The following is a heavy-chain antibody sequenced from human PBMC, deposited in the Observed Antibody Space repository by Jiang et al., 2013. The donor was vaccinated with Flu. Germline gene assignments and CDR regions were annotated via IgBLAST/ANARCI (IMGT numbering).Heavy chain of an antibody. Sequence: EWMGWINPNSGGTNYAQKFQGRVTIIRDTSINTAYMELTRLRSDDTAVYYCARGQSGNYAFDIWGLGTMVTVSS. D-gene: IGHD5-12*01. CDR3: ARGQSGNYAFDI. J-gene: IGHJ3*02. CDR2: INPNSGGT. V-gene: IGHV1-2*02.